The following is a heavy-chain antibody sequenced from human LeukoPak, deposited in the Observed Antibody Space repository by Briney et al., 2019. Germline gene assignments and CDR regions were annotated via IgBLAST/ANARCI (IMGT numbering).Heavy chain of an antibody. J-gene: IGHJ4*02. CDR1: GYRFSSYW. CDR3: VRALGYCSSGSCYYYDY. V-gene: IGHV5-51*01. Sequence: RGESLKISCKGSGYRFSSYWIGWVRQMPGKGLEWMGIIYPGDSETRYSPSFQGQVTISADKSISTAYLQWSSLKASDTAMYYCVRALGYCSSGSCYYYDYWGPGTLVTVSS. D-gene: IGHD2-15*01. CDR2: IYPGDSET.